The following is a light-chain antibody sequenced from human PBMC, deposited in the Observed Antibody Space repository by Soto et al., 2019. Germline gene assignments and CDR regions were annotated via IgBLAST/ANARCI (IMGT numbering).Light chain of an antibody. V-gene: IGKV3-20*01. J-gene: IGKJ5*01. CDR3: QHYAAAPIT. CDR2: GAS. Sequence: TVLTQSPVTLSLSPGERATLSCRASQSVGGNLAWYQQKPGQAPKLLISGASSMDPGIPARFSGSGSGADFTLSISRLEPEDVALYYCQHYAAAPITFGQGTRL. CDR1: QSVGGN.